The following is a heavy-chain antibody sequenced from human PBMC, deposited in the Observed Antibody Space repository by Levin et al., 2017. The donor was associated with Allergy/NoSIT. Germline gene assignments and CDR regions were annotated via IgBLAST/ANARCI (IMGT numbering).Heavy chain of an antibody. CDR1: GFTFSSYA. V-gene: IGHV3-23*01. CDR3: AGVPAAIFDAYYYYGMDV. CDR2: ISGSGGST. D-gene: IGHD2-2*02. J-gene: IGHJ6*02. Sequence: GGSLRLSCAASGFTFSSYAMSWVRQAPGKGLEWVSAISGSGGSTYYADSVKGRFTISRDNSKNTLYLQMNSLRAEDTAVYYCAGVPAAIFDAYYYYGMDVWGQGTTVTVSS.